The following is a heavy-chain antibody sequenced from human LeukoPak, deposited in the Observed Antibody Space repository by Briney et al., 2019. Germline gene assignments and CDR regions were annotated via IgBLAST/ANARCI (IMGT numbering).Heavy chain of an antibody. Sequence: GGSLRLSCAASGFTFSSYGMHWVRQAPGKGLEWVAVISYDGSNKYYADSVKGRFTISRDNSKNTLYLQMNSLRAEDTALYYCAKDGQWLTYYFDYWGQRTLVTVSS. CDR3: AKDGQWLTYYFDY. V-gene: IGHV3-30*18. CDR1: GFTFSSYG. J-gene: IGHJ4*02. D-gene: IGHD6-19*01. CDR2: ISYDGSNK.